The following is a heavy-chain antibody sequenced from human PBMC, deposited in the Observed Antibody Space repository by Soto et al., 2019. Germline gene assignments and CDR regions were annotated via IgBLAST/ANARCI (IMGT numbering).Heavy chain of an antibody. CDR2: IEYSGST. Sequence: SETLSLTCSISSGSVNIGGYYWTWIRQLPGKGLEWIGNIEYSGSTSYNPSLKSRLTISIDTSKNQFSLTLTSVTVADTAFYYCARDRSGYRGGCARHFDYWGQGALVTVSS. CDR3: ARDRSGYRGGCARHFDY. J-gene: IGHJ4*02. CDR1: SGSVNIGGYY. D-gene: IGHD6-19*01. V-gene: IGHV4-31*03.